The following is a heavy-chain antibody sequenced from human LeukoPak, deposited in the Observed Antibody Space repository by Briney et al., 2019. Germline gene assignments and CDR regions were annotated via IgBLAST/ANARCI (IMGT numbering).Heavy chain of an antibody. J-gene: IGHJ4*02. CDR3: ARSPEFNFDY. V-gene: IGHV4-39*01. Sequence: SETLSLTCTVSGGSISGSSYYWGWIRQPPGEGLEWIGSFYSGGSTYYNPSLKSRVTVSVDASKNQFSLNLSSVTAADTAIYYGARSPEFNFDYWGQGTLVTVSS. CDR1: GGSISGSSYY. CDR2: FYSGGST.